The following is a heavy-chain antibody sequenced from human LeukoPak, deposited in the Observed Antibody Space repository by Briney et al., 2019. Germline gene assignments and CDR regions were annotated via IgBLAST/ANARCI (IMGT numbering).Heavy chain of an antibody. CDR2: ISYDGSNK. V-gene: IGHV3-30*18. Sequence: PGGSLRLSCAASGFTFSSYGMHWVRQAPGKGLEWVAVISYDGSNKYYADSVKGRFTISRDNSKNTLYLQMNSLRAEDTAVYYCAKARSIAVAGRAEYFQHWGQGTLVTVSS. CDR1: GFTFSSYG. CDR3: AKARSIAVAGRAEYFQH. J-gene: IGHJ1*01. D-gene: IGHD6-19*01.